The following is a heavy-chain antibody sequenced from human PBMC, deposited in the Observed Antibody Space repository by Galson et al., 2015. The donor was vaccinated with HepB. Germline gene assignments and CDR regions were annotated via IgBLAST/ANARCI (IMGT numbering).Heavy chain of an antibody. CDR1: GFTVGNNY. CDR3: TGESHKGT. V-gene: IGHV3-53*01. J-gene: IGHJ3*01. Sequence: SLRLSCAASGFTVGNNYMSWVRQAPGKGLEWVSLMYSGGKAYYADSVKGRFIISRDSSENTLYLQMHNLRAEDTAIYYCTGESHKGTWGQGTLVTVSS. CDR2: MYSGGKA.